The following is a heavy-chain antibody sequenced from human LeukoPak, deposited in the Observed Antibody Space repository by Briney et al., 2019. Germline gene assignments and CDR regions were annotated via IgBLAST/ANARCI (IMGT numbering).Heavy chain of an antibody. Sequence: ASVKVSCKASGGTFSSCAISWVRQAPGQGLEWMGWINPNSGGTNYAQKFQGRVTMTRGTSISTAYMELSRLRSDDTAVYYCARDLRAVGDYYYYYMDVWGKGTTVTISS. J-gene: IGHJ6*03. CDR3: ARDLRAVGDYYYYYMDV. V-gene: IGHV1-2*02. CDR1: GGTFSSCA. CDR2: INPNSGGT.